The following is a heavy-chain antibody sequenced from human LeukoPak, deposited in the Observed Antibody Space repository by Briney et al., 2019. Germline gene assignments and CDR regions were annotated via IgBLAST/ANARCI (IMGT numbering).Heavy chain of an antibody. CDR2: ISAYNGNT. CDR1: GYTFTSYG. J-gene: IGHJ4*02. D-gene: IGHD3-9*01. Sequence: ASVKVSCKASGYTFTSYGISWVRQAPGQGLEWMGWISAYNGNTNYAQKLQGRVTMTTDTSTSTAYMELRSLRSDDTAVYYCARTVSRYFDWLLPNFDYWGQGTLVTVSS. CDR3: ARTVSRYFDWLLPNFDY. V-gene: IGHV1-18*01.